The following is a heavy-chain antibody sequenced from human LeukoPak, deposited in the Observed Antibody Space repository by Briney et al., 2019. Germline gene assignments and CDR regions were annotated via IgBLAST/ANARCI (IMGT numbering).Heavy chain of an antibody. Sequence: PSETLSLTCTVSGGSMSSSGYYWGWIRQPPGKGLEWIASIYYSGSTYYNPSLKSRFTISVDTSKNQLSLKLSSLTAADTAVYYCARHEYSGSYYGLSWFDPWGQGTLVTVSS. J-gene: IGHJ5*02. CDR1: GGSMSSSGYY. D-gene: IGHD1-26*01. CDR2: IYYSGST. CDR3: ARHEYSGSYYGLSWFDP. V-gene: IGHV4-39*01.